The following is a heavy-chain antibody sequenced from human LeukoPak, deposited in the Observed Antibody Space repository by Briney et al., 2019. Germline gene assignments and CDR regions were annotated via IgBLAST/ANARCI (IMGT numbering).Heavy chain of an antibody. CDR3: ARAVKGAVAGMSGYY. J-gene: IGHJ4*02. D-gene: IGHD6-19*01. CDR1: GFTFTSSA. Sequence: ASVKVSCKASGFTFTSSAMQWVRQARGQRLEWIGWIVVGSGNTNYAQKFQERVTITRDMSTSTAYMELSRLRSDDTAVYYCARAVKGAVAGMSGYYWGQGTLVTVSS. V-gene: IGHV1-58*02. CDR2: IVVGSGNT.